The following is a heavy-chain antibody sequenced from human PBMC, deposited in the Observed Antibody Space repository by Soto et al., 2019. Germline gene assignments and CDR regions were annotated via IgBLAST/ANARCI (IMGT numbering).Heavy chain of an antibody. CDR2: ISSSSSYI. D-gene: IGHD6-13*01. CDR3: ASDFGSSWYPGTYGMDV. J-gene: IGHJ6*02. V-gene: IGHV3-21*01. Sequence: GGSLRLSCAASGFTFSSYSMNWVRQAPGKGLEWVSSISSSSSYIYYADSEKGRFTNSRDNAKNSLYLQMNSLRAEDTAVYFCASDFGSSWYPGTYGMDVWGQGTTVTVSS. CDR1: GFTFSSYS.